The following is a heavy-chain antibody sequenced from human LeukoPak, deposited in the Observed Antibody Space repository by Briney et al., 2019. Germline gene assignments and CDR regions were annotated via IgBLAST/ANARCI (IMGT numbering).Heavy chain of an antibody. CDR2: ISGSGGST. Sequence: GGSLGLSCAASGFTFSSYAMSWVRQAPGKGLEWVSAISGSGGSTYYADSVKGRFTISRDNSKNTLYLQMNSLRAEDTAVYYCAKGLGADYATNGYWGQGTLVTVSS. CDR1: GFTFSSYA. V-gene: IGHV3-23*01. D-gene: IGHD2-8*01. J-gene: IGHJ4*02. CDR3: AKGLGADYATNGY.